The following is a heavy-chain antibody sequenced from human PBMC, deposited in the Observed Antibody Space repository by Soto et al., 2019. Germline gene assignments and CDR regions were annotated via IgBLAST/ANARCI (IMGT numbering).Heavy chain of an antibody. CDR3: ARELELLSGSRYYYYGMDV. CDR2: TYYRSKWYN. D-gene: IGHD1-7*01. CDR1: GDSVSINSAA. Sequence: QTLSLTCAISGDSVSINSAAWNCIRHSPSRVLDWLGRTYYRSKWYNDYAVSVTGRITIKPNTPKNQFSLQLNSVTPEDTAVYYCARELELLSGSRYYYYGMDVWGQGNTVTVSS. V-gene: IGHV6-1*01. J-gene: IGHJ6*02.